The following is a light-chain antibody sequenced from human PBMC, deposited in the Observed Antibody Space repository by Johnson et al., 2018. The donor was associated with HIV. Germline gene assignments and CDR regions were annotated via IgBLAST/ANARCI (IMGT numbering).Light chain of an antibody. CDR1: SSNIGNNY. CDR3: GTWDSGLGAVYV. CDR2: ENN. Sequence: HSVLTQPPSVSAAPGQKVTISCSGSSSNIGNNYVSWYQQLPGTAPKLLIYENNKRPSGIPDRFSGSKSGTSATLGITGLQTGDEADYYCGTWDSGLGAVYVFGPGTKVNVL. J-gene: IGLJ1*01. V-gene: IGLV1-51*02.